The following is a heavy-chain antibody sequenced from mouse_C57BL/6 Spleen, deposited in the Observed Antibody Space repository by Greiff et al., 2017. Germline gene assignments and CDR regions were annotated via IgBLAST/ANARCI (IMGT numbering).Heavy chain of an antibody. V-gene: IGHV5-4*01. CDR1: GFTFSSYA. CDR2: ISDGGSYT. J-gene: IGHJ1*03. CDR3: ARDYYGSSYERDLDV. Sequence: EVHLVESGGGLVKPGGSLKLSCAASGFTFSSYAMSWVRQTPEKRLEWVATISDGGSYTYYPDNVKGRFTISRDNAKNNLYLQMSHLKSEDTAMYYCARDYYGSSYERDLDVWGTGTTVTVSP. D-gene: IGHD1-1*01.